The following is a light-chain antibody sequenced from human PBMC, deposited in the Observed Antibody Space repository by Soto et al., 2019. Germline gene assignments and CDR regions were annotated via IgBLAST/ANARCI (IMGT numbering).Light chain of an antibody. CDR3: QQYGSSRIT. J-gene: IGKJ5*01. CDR2: GAS. Sequence: IVLTQSPGTLSLSPGERATLSCRASQSVGSSYLAWYQQKPGQAPRLLIYGASSRATGIPARFSGSGSGTDFTLTISRLEPEDFAVYYCQQYGSSRITFGQGTRLEIK. CDR1: QSVGSSY. V-gene: IGKV3-20*01.